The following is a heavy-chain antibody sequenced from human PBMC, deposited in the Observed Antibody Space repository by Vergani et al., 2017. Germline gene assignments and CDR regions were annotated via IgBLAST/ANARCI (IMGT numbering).Heavy chain of an antibody. CDR2: IYTSGST. Sequence: QVQLQESGPGLVKPSETLSLTCTVSGGSISSYYWSWIRQPAGKGLEWIGRIYTSGSTNYNPSLKSRVTMSVDTSKNQFSLKLSSVTAADTAVYYCASSRARLEWLLRLDDAFDIWGQGTMVTVSS. CDR3: ASSRARLEWLLRLDDAFDI. V-gene: IGHV4-4*07. D-gene: IGHD3-3*01. CDR1: GGSISSYY. J-gene: IGHJ3*02.